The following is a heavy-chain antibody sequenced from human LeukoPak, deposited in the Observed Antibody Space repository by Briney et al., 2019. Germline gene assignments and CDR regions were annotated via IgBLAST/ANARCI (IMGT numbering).Heavy chain of an antibody. J-gene: IGHJ4*02. Sequence: SETLSLTCAVSGGSISSSNWWSWVRQPPGKGLEWIGEIYHSGTTNYNPSLKSRVTISEDPSKNQFSLKLSSVTAADTAVYYCARRPMVRGVIPYWGQGTLVTVSS. CDR3: ARRPMVRGVIPY. V-gene: IGHV4-4*02. CDR2: IYHSGTT. CDR1: GGSISSSNW. D-gene: IGHD3-10*01.